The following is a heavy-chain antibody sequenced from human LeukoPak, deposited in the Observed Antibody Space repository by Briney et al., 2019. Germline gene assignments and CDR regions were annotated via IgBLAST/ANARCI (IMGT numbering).Heavy chain of an antibody. J-gene: IGHJ4*02. V-gene: IGHV3-11*04. Sequence: PGGSPRLSCAASGFTFSDYYMSWIRQAPGKGLEWVAYYAGSDTTKYYADSVKGRFTISRDNAKNSLYLQMNSLRAEDTALYYCTTLGYHLDSWGQGTLVTVSS. CDR1: GFTFSDYY. CDR3: TTLGYHLDS. D-gene: IGHD3-22*01. CDR2: YAGSDTTK.